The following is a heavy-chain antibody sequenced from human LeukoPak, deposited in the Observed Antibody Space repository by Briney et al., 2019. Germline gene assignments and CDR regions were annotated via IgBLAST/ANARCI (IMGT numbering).Heavy chain of an antibody. J-gene: IGHJ4*02. CDR1: GGTFSTYA. Sequence: SVKVSFKASGGTFSTYAISWVRQAPGQGLEWVGRIVPILGTANYAQNFQGRVTITADRSTTTAYMELSSLRSEDTAVYYCASKGYSYGYFDYWGQGTLVTVSS. CDR3: ASKGYSYGYFDY. D-gene: IGHD5-18*01. CDR2: IVPILGTA. V-gene: IGHV1-69*04.